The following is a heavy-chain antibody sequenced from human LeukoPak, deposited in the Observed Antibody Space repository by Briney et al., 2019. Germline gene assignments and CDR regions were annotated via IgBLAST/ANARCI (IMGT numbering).Heavy chain of an antibody. D-gene: IGHD3-3*01. CDR2: IYYSGST. J-gene: IGHJ4*02. V-gene: IGHV4-61*01. CDR1: GGSLSSGSYY. Sequence: PSETLSLTCTVSGGSLSSGSYYWSWIRQPPGKGLEWFAHIYYSGSTNYNPSLKSRVTISVDTSKNQFSLKLSSVTAADTAVYYCAREVYYDFWSAPFDYWGQGTLVTVSS. CDR3: AREVYYDFWSAPFDY.